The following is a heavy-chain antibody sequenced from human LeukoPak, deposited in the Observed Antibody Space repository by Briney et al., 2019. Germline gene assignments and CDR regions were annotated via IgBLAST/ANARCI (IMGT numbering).Heavy chain of an antibody. CDR3: ARDGDYYDSSGYYPLYYYYGMDV. D-gene: IGHD3-22*01. Sequence: SVKVSCKASGGTFSSYAISWVRQAPGQGLEWMGRIIPILGIANYAQKFQGRVTITADKSTSTAYMELSSLRSEDTAVYYCARDGDYYDSSGYYPLYYYYGMDVWGQGTTVTVSS. CDR2: IIPILGIA. J-gene: IGHJ6*02. V-gene: IGHV1-69*04. CDR1: GGTFSSYA.